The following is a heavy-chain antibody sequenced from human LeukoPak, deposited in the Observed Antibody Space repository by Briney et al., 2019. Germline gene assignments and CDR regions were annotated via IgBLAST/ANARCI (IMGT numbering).Heavy chain of an antibody. J-gene: IGHJ5*02. CDR2: IKQDGSET. V-gene: IGHV3-7*03. Sequence: GGSLRLSCAASGFTFSDFWMTWVRQAPGKGLEWVAYIKQDGSETSYVDSVEGRFTISRDNAKNSLYLQMANLRAEDTAVYHCAQGHTMISPWGQGTLVTVSS. CDR1: GFTFSDFW. CDR3: AQGHTMISP. D-gene: IGHD3-22*01.